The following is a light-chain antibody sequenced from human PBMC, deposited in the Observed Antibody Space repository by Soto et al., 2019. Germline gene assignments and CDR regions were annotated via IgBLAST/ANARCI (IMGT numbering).Light chain of an antibody. V-gene: IGKV3-11*01. CDR1: QSVSSN. J-gene: IGKJ1*01. CDR2: DAV. Sequence: EIVMTQSPATLSVSPGERATLSCRASQSVSSNLAWYQQKPGQAPRLLIYDAVNRVTGIPARFSGSGSGTDFTLTISSLEPEDFAVYYCQQRSNWPPTFGQGTKV. CDR3: QQRSNWPPT.